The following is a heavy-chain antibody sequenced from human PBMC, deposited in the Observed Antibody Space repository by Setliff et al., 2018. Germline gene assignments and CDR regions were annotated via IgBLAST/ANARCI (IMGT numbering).Heavy chain of an antibody. Sequence: GASVKVSCKASGYTFTSYGISWVRQAPGQGLEWMGWISAYNGNTNYAQKLQGRVTMTTDTSTSTAYMELRSLRSDDTAVYYCARDPAGWDTAMVNWFDPWGQGTLVTVSS. CDR3: ARDPAGWDTAMVNWFDP. V-gene: IGHV1-18*01. D-gene: IGHD5-18*01. CDR1: GYTFTSYG. J-gene: IGHJ5*02. CDR2: ISAYNGNT.